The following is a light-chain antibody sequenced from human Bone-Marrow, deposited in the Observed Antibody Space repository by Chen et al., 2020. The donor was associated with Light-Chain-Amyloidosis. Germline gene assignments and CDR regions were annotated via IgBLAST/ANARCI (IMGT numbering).Light chain of an antibody. CDR1: NIGSTS. J-gene: IGLJ3*02. CDR2: DDR. V-gene: IGLV3-21*02. CDR3: QVLDRSRDRPV. Sequence: SYVLTQPSSVSVAPGQTATIACGGNNIGSTSVHWYQQTPGQAPLLVVYDDRDRPSGIPERVSGSNSGNTATLTISSLEAGDEADAYCQVLDRSRDRPVFGGGTKLTVL.